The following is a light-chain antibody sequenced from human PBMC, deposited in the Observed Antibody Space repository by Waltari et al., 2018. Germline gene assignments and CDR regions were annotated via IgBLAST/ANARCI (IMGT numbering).Light chain of an antibody. CDR1: QTINNW. Sequence: DVQMTQSPSTLSASLGDTVTITCRASQTINNWLAWYQLKPGQAPKVLIYDVSSLESGVPSRFSGSGSETEFTLSITSLQPDDSATYYCHQYNTFSGSFGQGTKVEVK. V-gene: IGKV1-5*03. J-gene: IGKJ1*01. CDR3: HQYNTFSGS. CDR2: DVS.